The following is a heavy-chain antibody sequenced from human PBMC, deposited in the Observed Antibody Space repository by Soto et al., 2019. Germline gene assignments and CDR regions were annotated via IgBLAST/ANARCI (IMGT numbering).Heavy chain of an antibody. CDR2: ISGST. D-gene: IGHD3-16*01. CDR3: SKTDGYPFYFDY. CDR1: GFTFSSYA. V-gene: IGHV3-23*01. Sequence: GSLRLSCAASGFTFSSYAMSWVRQAPGKGLEWVSTISGSTYYADSVKGRFTISRDNSKNTLYLQMNSLRAGDTAVYYCSKTDGYPFYFDYWGQGTLVTVSA. J-gene: IGHJ4*02.